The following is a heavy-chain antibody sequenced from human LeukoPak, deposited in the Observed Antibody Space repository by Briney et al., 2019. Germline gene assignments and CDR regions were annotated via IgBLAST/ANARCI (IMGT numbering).Heavy chain of an antibody. Sequence: PGRSLRLSCAASGFAFSSFGMHWVRQAPGKGLEWVAVIWYDGTNKYYADSVKGRFTISRDNSKNTLYLQMNSLRAEDTAVYYCARATVTRWFDHWGQGTLVTVSS. CDR1: GFAFSSFG. V-gene: IGHV3-33*01. J-gene: IGHJ5*02. D-gene: IGHD4-17*01. CDR3: ARATVTRWFDH. CDR2: IWYDGTNK.